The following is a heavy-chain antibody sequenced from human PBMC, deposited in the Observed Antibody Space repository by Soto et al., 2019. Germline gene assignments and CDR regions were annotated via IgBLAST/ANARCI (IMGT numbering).Heavy chain of an antibody. CDR1: GFTVSSNY. CDR3: ASNSRFDTPMVY. Sequence: GGSLRLSCAASGFTVSSNYMTWVRQAPGKGLEWVSVIYSGGTTYYADSVKGRFTISRDKSKSTLYLQMNSLRAEDTAVYYCASNSRFDTPMVYWGQGTLVTVSS. V-gene: IGHV3-66*01. CDR2: IYSGGTT. D-gene: IGHD5-18*01. J-gene: IGHJ4*02.